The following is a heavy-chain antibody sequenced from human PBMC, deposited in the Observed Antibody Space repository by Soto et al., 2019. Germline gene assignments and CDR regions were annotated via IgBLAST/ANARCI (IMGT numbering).Heavy chain of an antibody. CDR2: ISYDGSNK. J-gene: IGHJ4*02. Sequence: PWGSLRLSCAASGFTFSSYGMHWVRQAPGKGLEWVAVISYDGSNKYYADSVKGRFTISRDNSKSTLYLQMNSLRAEDTAVYYCAKDLEWVGSIAAAGTIDYWGQGTLVTVSS. CDR3: AKDLEWVGSIAAAGTIDY. D-gene: IGHD6-13*01. CDR1: GFTFSSYG. V-gene: IGHV3-30*18.